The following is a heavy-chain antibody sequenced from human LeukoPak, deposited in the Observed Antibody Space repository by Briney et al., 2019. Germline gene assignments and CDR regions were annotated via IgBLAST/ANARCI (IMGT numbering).Heavy chain of an antibody. CDR1: GFTFSSYA. V-gene: IGHV3-23*01. CDR2: ISGSGGST. CDR3: AKDRFPTSSVYSPPFDY. Sequence: GGSLRLSCAASGFTFSSYAMSWVRQAPGKGLEWVSAISGSGGSTYYADSVKGRFTISRDNSKNTLYLQMNSLRAEDTAVYYCAKDRFPTSSVYSPPFDYWGQGTLVTVSS. J-gene: IGHJ4*02. D-gene: IGHD3-22*01.